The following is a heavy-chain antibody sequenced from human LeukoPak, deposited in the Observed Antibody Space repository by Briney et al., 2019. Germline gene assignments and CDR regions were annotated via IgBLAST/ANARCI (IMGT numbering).Heavy chain of an antibody. J-gene: IGHJ3*02. V-gene: IGHV4-39*07. CDR2: FYYGGST. Sequence: SETLSLTCTVSGGSITSSSYYWGWIRQPPGKGLEWIGIFYYGGSTNYNPSLKSRVTISVDTSKNQFSLKLSSVTAADTAVYYCARGSVNFDIWGQGTMVTVSS. CDR3: ARGSVNFDI. CDR1: GGSITSSSYY.